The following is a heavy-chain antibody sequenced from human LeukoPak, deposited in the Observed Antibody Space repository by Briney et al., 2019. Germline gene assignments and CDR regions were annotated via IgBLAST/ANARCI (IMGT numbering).Heavy chain of an antibody. CDR3: ARLLRVGYCSTTSCNWFDP. J-gene: IGHJ5*02. V-gene: IGHV4-59*01. Sequence: PSETLSLTCNVSGGSISNYYWNWIRQPPGKGLEWIGYIYYSGSTNYNPSLKSRVTISVDTSKNQFSLKLTSVTAADTAVYYCARLLRVGYCSTTSCNWFDPWGQGTLVTVSS. CDR1: GGSISNYY. D-gene: IGHD2-2*03. CDR2: IYYSGST.